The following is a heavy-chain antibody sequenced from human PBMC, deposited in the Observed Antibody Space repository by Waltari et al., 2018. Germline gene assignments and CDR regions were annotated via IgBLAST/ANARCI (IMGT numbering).Heavy chain of an antibody. CDR2: IYTSGST. J-gene: IGHJ3*02. D-gene: IGHD6-19*01. Sequence: QVQLQQWGAGLLRPSETLSLTCAVHGGSLTDYFWSWIRQPPGKRPEWIGSIYTSGSTNYNPSLTSRVTMSVDTSKNQFSLKLSSVTAADTAVYYCARDQGPSGWYGSDAFDIWGQGTMVTVSS. V-gene: IGHV4-59*10. CDR1: GGSLTDYF. CDR3: ARDQGPSGWYGSDAFDI.